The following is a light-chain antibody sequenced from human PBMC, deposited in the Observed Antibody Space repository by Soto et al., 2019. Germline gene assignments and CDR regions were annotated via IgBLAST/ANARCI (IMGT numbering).Light chain of an antibody. Sequence: EIVLTQSPATLSLSPGERATLSCRASQSVSSYLAWYQQKPGQAPRLLIYDASNRATGLPARFSGSGSGTAFTLTISSLEPEDFAVYYCQQRSNWPPWTFGQGTKVEIK. CDR1: QSVSSY. V-gene: IGKV3-11*01. J-gene: IGKJ1*01. CDR2: DAS. CDR3: QQRSNWPPWT.